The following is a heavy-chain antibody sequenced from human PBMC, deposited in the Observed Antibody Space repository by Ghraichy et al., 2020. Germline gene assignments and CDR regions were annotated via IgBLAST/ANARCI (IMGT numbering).Heavy chain of an antibody. CDR1: GGSISSSSYY. D-gene: IGHD6-13*01. CDR2: IYFSGST. Sequence: SETLSLTCTVSGGSISSSSYYWGWIRQPPGQGLEWIGSIYFSGSTYYKPSLKSRVTISVDTSKNQFSLKLSSVTAADTALYYCARLMAAAGYFQYWGQGALVTVSS. V-gene: IGHV4-39*01. J-gene: IGHJ1*01. CDR3: ARLMAAAGYFQY.